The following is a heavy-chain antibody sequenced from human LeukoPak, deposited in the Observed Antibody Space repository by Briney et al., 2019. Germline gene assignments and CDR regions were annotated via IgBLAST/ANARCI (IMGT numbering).Heavy chain of an antibody. Sequence: SETLSLTCTVSGGSISSYYWSWIRQPPGKGLEWIGYIYYSGSTNYNPSLKSRVTISVDTSKNQFSLKLSSVTAADTAVYYCARYPGIAVGYYYGMGVWGQGTTVTVSS. CDR3: ARYPGIAVGYYYGMGV. CDR2: IYYSGST. J-gene: IGHJ6*02. CDR1: GGSISSYY. D-gene: IGHD6-19*01. V-gene: IGHV4-59*08.